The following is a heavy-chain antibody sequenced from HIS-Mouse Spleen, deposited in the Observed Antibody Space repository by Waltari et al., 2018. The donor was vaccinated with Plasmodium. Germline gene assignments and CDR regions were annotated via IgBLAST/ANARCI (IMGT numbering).Heavy chain of an antibody. CDR2: ISGSGGST. J-gene: IGHJ4*02. CDR1: GFTFSSYA. D-gene: IGHD3-9*01. V-gene: IGHV3-23*01. CDR3: AKTIKYYDILTGYPFDY. Sequence: EVQLLESGGGLVQPGGSLRLSCAASGFTFSSYAMSWVRQAPGKGLEWVSAISGSGGSTYYADSVKGRFTISRDNSKKTLYLQMNSLRAEDTAVYYCAKTIKYYDILTGYPFDYWGQGTLVTVSS.